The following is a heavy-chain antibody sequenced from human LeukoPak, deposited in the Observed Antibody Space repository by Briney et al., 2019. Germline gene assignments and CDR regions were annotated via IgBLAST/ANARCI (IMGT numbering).Heavy chain of an antibody. CDR1: GGSISSGDYY. Sequence: PSETLSLTCTVSGGSISSGDYYWSWIRQPPGKGLEWIGYIYYSGSTYYNPSLKSRVTISVDTSKNHFSLKLSSVTAADTAVYYCARGTTVTTLGYWGQGTLVTVSS. CDR2: IYYSGST. D-gene: IGHD4-17*01. V-gene: IGHV4-30-4*02. CDR3: ARGTTVTTLGY. J-gene: IGHJ4*02.